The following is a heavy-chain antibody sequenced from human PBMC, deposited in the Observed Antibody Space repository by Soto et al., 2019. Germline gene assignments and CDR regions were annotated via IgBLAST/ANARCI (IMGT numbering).Heavy chain of an antibody. V-gene: IGHV4-39*01. D-gene: IGHD1-26*01. J-gene: IGHJ5*02. CDR2: IYYSGST. Sequence: QLHLRESGPGLVKPSETLSLTCTVSGGSITSSSYYWGWIRQPPGKGLEWIGSIYYSGSTYYNPSLKSRITTSVYTSKNQFSLKLGSVTAADTAVYYWATQEVGGSYVYTFDPWGQGTLVTVSS. CDR3: ATQEVGGSYVYTFDP. CDR1: GGSITSSSYY.